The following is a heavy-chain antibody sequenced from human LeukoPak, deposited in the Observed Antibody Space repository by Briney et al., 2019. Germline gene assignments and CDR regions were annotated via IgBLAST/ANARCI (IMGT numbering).Heavy chain of an antibody. Sequence: ASVKVSCKASGYTFTSYDINWVRQATGQGLEWMGWMNPNSGNTGYAQKFQGRVTMTRNTSISTAYMELSSLRSEDTAVYYCARGRFKPRITMVRGVIYWFDPWGQGTLVTVSS. D-gene: IGHD3-10*01. CDR3: ARGRFKPRITMVRGVIYWFDP. V-gene: IGHV1-8*01. CDR1: GYTFTSYD. J-gene: IGHJ5*02. CDR2: MNPNSGNT.